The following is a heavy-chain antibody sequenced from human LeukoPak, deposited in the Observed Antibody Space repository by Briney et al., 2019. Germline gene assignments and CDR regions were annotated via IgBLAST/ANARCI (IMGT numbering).Heavy chain of an antibody. CDR3: ARHGQGLRSFDWMSFDS. D-gene: IGHD3-9*01. Sequence: PSDTLSLTCTVSGGSISRSIYFRGWIRQPPGKGLEWIGDISDSGSTYYSPSLKSRVTISVDTSRNQFSLNLNSVTATDTAVYYCARHGQGLRSFDWMSFDSWGQGAPVTVSS. V-gene: IGHV4-39*01. CDR2: ISDSGST. CDR1: GGSISRSIYF. J-gene: IGHJ4*02.